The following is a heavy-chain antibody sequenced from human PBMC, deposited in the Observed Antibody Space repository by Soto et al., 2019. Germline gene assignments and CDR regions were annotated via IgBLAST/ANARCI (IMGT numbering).Heavy chain of an antibody. CDR3: ARVAGYGSGSRHFDN. D-gene: IGHD3-10*01. V-gene: IGHV1-18*01. J-gene: IGHJ4*02. Sequence: QVQLVQSETEVAEPGASVRPSCKTSGYTFSTYGLSWVRQAPGQGLEWMGWTVAISESTIYAQKSQXXXTXXTARSTHTGYLELRRLTSDDTALYYCARVAGYGSGSRHFDNWGQGTLVTVSS. CDR2: TVAISEST. CDR1: GYTFSTYG.